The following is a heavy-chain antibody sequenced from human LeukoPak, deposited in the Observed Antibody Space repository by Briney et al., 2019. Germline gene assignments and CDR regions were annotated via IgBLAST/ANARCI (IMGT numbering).Heavy chain of an antibody. CDR2: ISYSGSR. Sequence: PSETLSLTCTVSGDSIRSSDYYWSWIRQHPGTGLGWIGYISYSGSRYYNPSLKSRLTISLDTSKSQFSLRLSSVTAADTAVYYCAGDRGTFLLGNYYFYMDVWGKGTTVTVSS. J-gene: IGHJ6*03. D-gene: IGHD3-3*02. V-gene: IGHV4-31*03. CDR3: AGDRGTFLLGNYYFYMDV. CDR1: GDSIRSSDYY.